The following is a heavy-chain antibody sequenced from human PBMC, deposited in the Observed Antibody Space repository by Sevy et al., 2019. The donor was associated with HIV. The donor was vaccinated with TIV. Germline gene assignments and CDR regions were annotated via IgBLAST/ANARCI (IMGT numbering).Heavy chain of an antibody. D-gene: IGHD6-19*01. J-gene: IGHJ4*02. CDR3: AKDRGDTSGWYFYFDY. CDR2: IYTSGTT. CDR1: GASISSGSNY. V-gene: IGHV4-61*02. Sequence: SETLSLTCTVSGASISSGSNYWTWIRQPAGKGLEWIGRIYTSGTTNYNPSLKSRVTISVDTSKNQFSLKLTSVTAADTAVYYCAKDRGDTSGWYFYFDYWGQGTLVTASS.